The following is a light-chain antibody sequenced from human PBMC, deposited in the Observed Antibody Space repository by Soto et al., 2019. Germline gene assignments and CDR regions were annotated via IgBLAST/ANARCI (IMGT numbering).Light chain of an antibody. CDR2: ASS. J-gene: IGKJ3*01. CDR3: QQANTFPIT. CDR1: QDILSW. V-gene: IGKV1-12*01. Sequence: DIQMTQSQSSVSASVGDTVTITCRASQDILSWLAWYQQKPGEAPRLVIYASSNLQSGVPSRFSGSRSGTDFTLTISSLQPEDFATYYCQQANTFPITFGPGTRLDIK.